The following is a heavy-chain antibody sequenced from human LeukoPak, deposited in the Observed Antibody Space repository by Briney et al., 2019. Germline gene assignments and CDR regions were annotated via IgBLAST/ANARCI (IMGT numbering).Heavy chain of an antibody. V-gene: IGHV4-34*01. CDR3: SSGRRPMGGISYFDY. Sequence: SETVSFTCAAQGVPVSGLYWTGIRQPPGKGLEWIGEINHSGSSNSNPSLRGRVTISVDTPENQFSLKMKSVTAADTAVYYCSSGRRPMGGISYFDYCGQGKLFTVSS. CDR2: INHSGSS. D-gene: IGHD1-26*01. J-gene: IGHJ4*02. CDR1: GVPVSGLY.